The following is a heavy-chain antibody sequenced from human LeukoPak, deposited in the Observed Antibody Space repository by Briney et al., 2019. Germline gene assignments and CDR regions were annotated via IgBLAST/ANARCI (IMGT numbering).Heavy chain of an antibody. V-gene: IGHV1-18*01. CDR3: ARSSGVIGAFDI. D-gene: IGHD3-10*01. J-gene: IGHJ3*02. CDR1: GYTFTSYG. CDR2: ISAYNGNT. Sequence: ASVKVSCKASGYTFTSYGISCVRQAPGQGGQCMGWISAYNGNTNYAQKLQGRVTMITDTSTSTAYMELRSLRSDDTAVYYCARSSGVIGAFDIWGQGKMVTVSS.